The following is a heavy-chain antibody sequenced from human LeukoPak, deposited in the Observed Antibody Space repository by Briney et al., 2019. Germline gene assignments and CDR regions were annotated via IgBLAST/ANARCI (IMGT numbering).Heavy chain of an antibody. CDR2: ISYYGSNK. CDR1: GFTFSSYA. Sequence: GGSLRLSCAASGFTFSSYAMHWVRQAPGKGLEWEAVISYYGSNKYYADSVKGRFTISRDNSKNTLYLQMNSLRAEDTAVYYCAREYCSGGSCYSNWFDPWGQGTLVTVSS. J-gene: IGHJ5*02. V-gene: IGHV3-30-3*01. D-gene: IGHD2-15*01. CDR3: AREYCSGGSCYSNWFDP.